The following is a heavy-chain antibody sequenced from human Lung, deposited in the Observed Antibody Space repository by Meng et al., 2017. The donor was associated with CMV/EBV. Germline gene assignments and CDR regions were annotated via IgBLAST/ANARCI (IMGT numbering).Heavy chain of an antibody. V-gene: IGHV3-23*01. Sequence: GGSXRLXCAAAGFTFSSYAMCWVRQAPGKGLEWVSAISGSGGSTYYADSVKGRFTISRDNSKNTLYLQMNSLRAEDTAVYYCAKDLGAYFGGVGGYWGQGXMVTVSS. CDR3: AKDLGAYFGGVGGY. D-gene: IGHD2-21*01. CDR1: GFTFSSYA. J-gene: IGHJ4*02. CDR2: ISGSGGST.